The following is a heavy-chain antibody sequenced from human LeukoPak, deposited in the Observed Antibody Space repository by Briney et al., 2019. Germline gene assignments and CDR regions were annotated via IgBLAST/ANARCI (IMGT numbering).Heavy chain of an antibody. V-gene: IGHV3-48*01. J-gene: IGHJ4*02. Sequence: GGSLRLSCAASGFTFSSYSMNWVRQAPGKGLEWVSHITASGTAMFYADSVKGRFTISRDNSKNTLYLQMNSLRAEDTAVYYCARGYCSGGSCDYFDYWGQGTLVTVSS. CDR1: GFTFSSYS. D-gene: IGHD2-15*01. CDR3: ARGYCSGGSCDYFDY. CDR2: ITASGTAM.